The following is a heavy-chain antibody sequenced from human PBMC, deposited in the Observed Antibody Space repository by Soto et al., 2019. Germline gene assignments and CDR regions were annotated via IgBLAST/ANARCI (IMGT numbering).Heavy chain of an antibody. D-gene: IGHD3-22*01. CDR1: GYSFTSYW. Sequence: GESLKISCKGSGYSFTSYWIGWVRQMPGKGLEWMGIIYPGDSGTRYSPSFQGQVTISADKSISTAYLQWSSLKASDTAMYYCARHNDYYDSSGYPGYWGQGTLVTVSS. V-gene: IGHV5-51*01. CDR3: ARHNDYYDSSGYPGY. J-gene: IGHJ4*02. CDR2: IYPGDSGT.